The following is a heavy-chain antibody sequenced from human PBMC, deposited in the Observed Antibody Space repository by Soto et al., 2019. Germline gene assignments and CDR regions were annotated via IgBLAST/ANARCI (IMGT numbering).Heavy chain of an antibody. V-gene: IGHV3-30*18. CDR3: AKDRGIAVAGTGLYYYYGMDV. J-gene: IGHJ6*02. D-gene: IGHD6-19*01. CDR2: ISYDGSNK. CDR1: GFTFSSYG. Sequence: QVQLVESGGGVVQPGRSLRLSCAASGFTFSSYGMHWVRQAPGKGLEWVAVISYDGSNKYYADSVKGRFTISRDNSKXXLXLXXNSLRAEDTAVYYCAKDRGIAVAGTGLYYYYGMDVWGQGTTVTVSS.